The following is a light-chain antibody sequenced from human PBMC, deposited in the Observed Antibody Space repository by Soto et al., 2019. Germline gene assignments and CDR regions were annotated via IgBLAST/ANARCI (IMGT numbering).Light chain of an antibody. CDR1: PSISTY. J-gene: IGKJ1*01. V-gene: IGKV1-39*01. CDR2: AAS. Sequence: DMRMTHSPSSLSASVGDRVRMACVASPSISTYLNWYHQKPVKAPKLLIYAASSLQSGVPSRFSGSGSGTDFALTISSLQPEDFATYYCQQTYNTPWTFGQGTKVDIK. CDR3: QQTYNTPWT.